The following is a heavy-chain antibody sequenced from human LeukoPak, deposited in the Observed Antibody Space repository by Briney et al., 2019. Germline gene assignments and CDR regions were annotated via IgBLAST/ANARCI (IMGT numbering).Heavy chain of an antibody. CDR2: IYYTGAT. V-gene: IGHV4-59*08. J-gene: IGHJ4*02. D-gene: IGHD6-19*01. CDR3: ARYGGSGWVIDN. Sequence: SETLSLTCTVSGGPISNYYWIWIRQPPRKGLEWIGYIYYTGATSYNPSLKSRVTISVDTSKNQFSLRLTSVTAADTAVYYCARYGGSGWVIDNWGQGTLVTVSS. CDR1: GGPISNYY.